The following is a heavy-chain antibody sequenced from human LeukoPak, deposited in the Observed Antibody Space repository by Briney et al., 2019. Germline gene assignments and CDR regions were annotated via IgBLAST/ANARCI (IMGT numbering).Heavy chain of an antibody. CDR2: IYYSGST. D-gene: IGHD4-17*01. V-gene: IGHV4-59*12. J-gene: IGHJ4*02. Sequence: SETLSLTCTVSGGSISSYYWSWIRQPPGKGLEWIGYIYYSGSTNYNPSLKSRVTMSVDTSKKQFSLKMSSVTAADTAAYYCASGDYFDLWGQGTLVTVSS. CDR3: ASGDYFDL. CDR1: GGSISSYY.